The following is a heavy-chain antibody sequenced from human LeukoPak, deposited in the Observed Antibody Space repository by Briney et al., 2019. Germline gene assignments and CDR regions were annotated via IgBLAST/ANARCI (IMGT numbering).Heavy chain of an antibody. CDR2: IKQDGSEK. Sequence: PGGSLRLSCAASGFTFSSYGMHWVRQAPGKGLEWVANIKQDGSEKYYVDSVKGRFTISRDNAKNSLYLQMNSLRAEDTAVYYCAKDGYGQYYFDYWGQGTLVTVSS. CDR3: AKDGYGQYYFDY. V-gene: IGHV3-7*01. CDR1: GFTFSSYG. J-gene: IGHJ4*02. D-gene: IGHD5-12*01.